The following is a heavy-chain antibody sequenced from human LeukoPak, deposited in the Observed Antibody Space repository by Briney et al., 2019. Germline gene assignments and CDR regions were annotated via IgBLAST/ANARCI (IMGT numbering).Heavy chain of an antibody. CDR2: ISGSGGST. Sequence: GGSLRLSCAASGFAFSSYVMTWVRQAPGKGLEWVSGISGSGGSTYDADSVKGRFTVSRDNSKSTLYLQLNSLRDEDTAVYYCARVLGYCSGGTCYSAFDIWGQGTMVTVSS. CDR1: GFAFSSYV. CDR3: ARVLGYCSGGTCYSAFDI. V-gene: IGHV3-23*01. D-gene: IGHD2-15*01. J-gene: IGHJ3*02.